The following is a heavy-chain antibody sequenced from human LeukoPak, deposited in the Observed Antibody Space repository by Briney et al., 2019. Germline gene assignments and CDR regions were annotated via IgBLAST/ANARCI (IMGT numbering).Heavy chain of an antibody. J-gene: IGHJ4*02. V-gene: IGHV3-23*01. Sequence: QHGGSLRLSCAASGFTFSSYVMTRVRQAPGAGLEWVSVIRGSAGSTYYADSVKGRFTVSRDHSKNTLSLQYSRPRAEGTAVYYCPEVIPWEYCWCRICYPRYWGRGTLVSVST. CDR1: GFTFSSYV. CDR3: PEVIPWEYCWCRICYPRY. CDR2: IRGSAGST. D-gene: IGHD2/OR15-2a*01.